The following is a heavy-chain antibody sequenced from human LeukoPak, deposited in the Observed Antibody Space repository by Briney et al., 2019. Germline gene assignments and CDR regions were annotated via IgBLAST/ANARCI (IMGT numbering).Heavy chain of an antibody. D-gene: IGHD3-10*01. V-gene: IGHV4-34*01. CDR1: GGSFSSYS. CDR3: ARGYYPPRWYFDL. J-gene: IGHJ2*01. CDR2: IIEKGNA. Sequence: PSETLSLTCALYGGSFSSYSWSWTWIRQTPEKGLEWIGEIIEKGNANYNPSLKSRVTIDLDTSQNQFSLKLTSMTAADTAMYYCARGYYPPRWYFDLWGCGTLVTVSS.